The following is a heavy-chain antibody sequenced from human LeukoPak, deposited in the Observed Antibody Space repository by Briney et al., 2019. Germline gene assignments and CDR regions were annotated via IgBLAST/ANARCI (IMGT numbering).Heavy chain of an antibody. CDR2: IYYSGST. J-gene: IGHJ3*02. CDR1: GGSISSYY. Sequence: SETLSLTCTVSGGSISSYYWSWIRQPPGKGLEWIGYIYYSGSTNYNPSLKSRVTISVDTSKNQFSLKLSSVTAADTAVYYCARPCGGDCYDAFDIWGQGTMVTVSS. V-gene: IGHV4-59*08. D-gene: IGHD2-21*02. CDR3: ARPCGGDCYDAFDI.